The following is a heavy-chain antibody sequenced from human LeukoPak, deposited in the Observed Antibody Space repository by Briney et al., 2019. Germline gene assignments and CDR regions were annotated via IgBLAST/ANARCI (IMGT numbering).Heavy chain of an antibody. CDR3: ATGHYDFWSGYYYYYMDV. CDR1: GGSFSGYY. V-gene: IGHV4-34*01. CDR2: INHSGST. D-gene: IGHD3-3*01. Sequence: SETLSLTCAVYGGSFSGYYWSWIRQPPGKGLEWIGEINHSGSTNYNPSLKSRVTISVDTSKNQFSLKLSSVTAADTAVYYCATGHYDFWSGYYYYYMDVWGKGTTVTVSS. J-gene: IGHJ6*03.